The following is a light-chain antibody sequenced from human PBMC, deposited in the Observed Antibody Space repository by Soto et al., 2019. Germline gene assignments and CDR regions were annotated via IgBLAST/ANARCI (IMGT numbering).Light chain of an antibody. J-gene: IGKJ4*01. CDR2: EES. V-gene: IGKV1-9*01. Sequence: DIPLAQSPSFLSASVGDRVTITCRPSQAVPNNMAWYQQKPGKPPKLLIYEESTLHSGVPSRFSGRKSGTQFSLTIDSLQPEDFATYYCQQVKTYRRTFGGGTKVEIK. CDR1: QAVPNN. CDR3: QQVKTYRRT.